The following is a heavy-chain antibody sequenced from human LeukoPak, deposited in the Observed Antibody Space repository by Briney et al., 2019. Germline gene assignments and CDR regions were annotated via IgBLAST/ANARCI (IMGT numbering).Heavy chain of an antibody. V-gene: IGHV3-7*02. D-gene: IGHD6-19*01. CDR1: GFSFRTHW. J-gene: IGHJ4*02. CDR2: INQDGRKK. CDR3: AKWMGRDS. Sequence: GGSLRLFCAPSGFSFRTHWMSWVRQAPGKGLEWVANINQDGRKKFYVDSVEGRFTISRDDAKTSLFLQMNSLRVEDTAVYYCAKWMGRDSWGQGTLVTVPS.